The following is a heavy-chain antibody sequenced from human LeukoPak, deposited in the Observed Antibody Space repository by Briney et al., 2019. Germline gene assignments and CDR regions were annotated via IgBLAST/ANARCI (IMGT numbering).Heavy chain of an antibody. CDR3: VKDGSYYYDSSGRDS. Sequence: AGTLRLSCSASGFTFSSYIMHWARQAPGKGLEYVSAITSNGTTTYYAESVKDKVNISRDNSKNTLYLQMNRLRAEDTAVDYCVKDGSYYYDSSGRDSWGQGTLVTVSS. CDR1: GFTFSSYI. J-gene: IGHJ4*02. CDR2: ITSNGTTT. D-gene: IGHD3-22*01. V-gene: IGHV3-64D*06.